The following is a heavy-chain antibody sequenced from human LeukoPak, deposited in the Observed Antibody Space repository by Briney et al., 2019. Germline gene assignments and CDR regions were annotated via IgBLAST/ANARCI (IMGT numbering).Heavy chain of an antibody. CDR2: IYTSGST. CDR3: ARAPNLYYYDSSGYYRSFAFDI. Sequence: SETLSLTCTGSGGSISSYYWSWIRQPAGKGLEWIGRIYTSGSTNYNPSLKSRVTMSVDTSKNQFSLKLSSVTAADTAVYYCARAPNLYYYDSSGYYRSFAFDIWGQGTMVTVSS. CDR1: GGSISSYY. J-gene: IGHJ3*02. V-gene: IGHV4-4*07. D-gene: IGHD3-22*01.